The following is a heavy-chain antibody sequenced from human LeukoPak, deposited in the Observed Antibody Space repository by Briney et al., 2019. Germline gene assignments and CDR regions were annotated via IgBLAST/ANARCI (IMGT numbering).Heavy chain of an antibody. CDR3: AMGVQNWFDP. J-gene: IGHJ5*02. CDR1: KYIFTNYW. CDR2: IYPGDSDT. Sequence: GESLKISCKGSKYIFTNYWTAWVRQVPGKGLESVGVIYPGDSDTRYSPSFQGQVTISADNSISTAYLQWSSLKASDTAIYYCAMGVQNWFDPWGQGTLVTVSS. V-gene: IGHV5-51*01.